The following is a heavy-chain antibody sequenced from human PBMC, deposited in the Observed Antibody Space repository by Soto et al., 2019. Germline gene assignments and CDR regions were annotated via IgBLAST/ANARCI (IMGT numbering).Heavy chain of an antibody. Sequence: LRLSCAASGFTFSSYWMHWVRQAPGKGLVWVSRINSDGSSTSYADSVKGRFTISRDNAKNTLYLQVNSLRAEDTAVYYCARDSVDSNHIRVFDYWGQGTLVTVSS. CDR2: INSDGSST. CDR1: GFTFSSYW. CDR3: ARDSVDSNHIRVFDY. V-gene: IGHV3-74*01. J-gene: IGHJ4*02. D-gene: IGHD5-12*01.